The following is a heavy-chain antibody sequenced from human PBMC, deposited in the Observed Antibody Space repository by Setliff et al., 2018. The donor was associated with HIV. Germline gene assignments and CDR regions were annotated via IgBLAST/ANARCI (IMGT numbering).Heavy chain of an antibody. D-gene: IGHD2-15*01. CDR3: ARVVVGSQTEPRYYFDY. CDR2: VDPEDGET. V-gene: IGHV1-69-2*01. CDR1: GYTFTDYY. Sequence: ASVKVSCKASGYTFTDYYMHWVQQAPGKGLEWMGRVDPEDGETIYAEKFQGRVTITADTSTDTAYMELSSLRSEDTAVYYCARVVVGSQTEPRYYFDYWGQGTLVTVSS. J-gene: IGHJ4*02.